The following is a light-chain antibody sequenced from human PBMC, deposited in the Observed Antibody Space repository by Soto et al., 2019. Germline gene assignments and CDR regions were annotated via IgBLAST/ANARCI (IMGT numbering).Light chain of an antibody. CDR3: HHRSRWPFT. CDR1: ESVSRY. CDR2: DVS. V-gene: IGKV3-11*01. J-gene: IGKJ3*01. Sequence: EIVLTQSPATLSLSPGERATLSCRASESVSRYLSCYQKKPGQAPRLLIYDVSNRATDIPARFSGSGSGTDFTLAISSLEPEDFAVYFCHHRSRWPFTFGPGTKVDIK.